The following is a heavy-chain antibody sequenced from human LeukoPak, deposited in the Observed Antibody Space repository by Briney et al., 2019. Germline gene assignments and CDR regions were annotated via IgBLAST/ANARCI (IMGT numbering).Heavy chain of an antibody. D-gene: IGHD3-10*01. CDR3: ARQTRDGSGSRGYFFDF. Sequence: GESLKISCKGSGYIFTHNWLGWVRQMPGKGLEWMGIIYPGDSDTRYSPSFEGHVTISVDKSSSTAYLQWSSLKASDTAMYYCARQTRDGSGSRGYFFDFWGQGTLVTVSS. J-gene: IGHJ4*02. CDR1: GYIFTHNW. V-gene: IGHV5-51*01. CDR2: IYPGDSDT.